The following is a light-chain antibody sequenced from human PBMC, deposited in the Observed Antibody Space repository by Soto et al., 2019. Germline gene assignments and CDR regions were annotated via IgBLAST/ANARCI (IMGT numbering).Light chain of an antibody. J-gene: IGLJ3*02. CDR2: GNS. CDR1: RSNIGAGYD. Sequence: QSVLTQPPSASGTPGQRVTISCSGSRSNIGAGYDVHWYQQLPGTAPKLLIYGNSNRPSGVPDRFSGSKSGTSASLAITGLQAEDEADYYCQSYDSSPSGWVFGGGTKLTVL. V-gene: IGLV1-40*01. CDR3: QSYDSSPSGWV.